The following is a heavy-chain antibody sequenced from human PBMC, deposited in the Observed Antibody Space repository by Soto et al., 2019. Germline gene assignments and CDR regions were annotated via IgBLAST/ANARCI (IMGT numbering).Heavy chain of an antibody. CDR1: GFTFSSYG. V-gene: IGHV3-9*01. CDR3: AKGGSIAALGYYYYGMDV. CDR2: ISWNSGSI. Sequence: GGSLRLSCAASGFTFSSYGMHWVRQAPGKGLEWVSGISWNSGSIGYADSVKGRFTISRDNAKNSLYLQMNSLRAEDTALYYCAKGGSIAALGYYYYGMDVWGQGTTVTVSS. J-gene: IGHJ6*02. D-gene: IGHD6-6*01.